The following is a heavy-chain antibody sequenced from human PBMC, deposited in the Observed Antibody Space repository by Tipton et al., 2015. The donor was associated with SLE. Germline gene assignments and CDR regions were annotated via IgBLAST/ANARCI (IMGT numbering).Heavy chain of an antibody. D-gene: IGHD5-24*01. Sequence: SLRLSCAASGFTFSSYSMNWVRQAPGKGLEWVSSISSSSSYIYYADSVKGRFTISRDNAKNSLYLQMNSLRAEDTALYYCARVEMATTYYFDYWGQGTLVTVSS. CDR1: GFTFSSYS. V-gene: IGHV3-21*04. CDR2: ISSSSSYI. CDR3: ARVEMATTYYFDY. J-gene: IGHJ4*02.